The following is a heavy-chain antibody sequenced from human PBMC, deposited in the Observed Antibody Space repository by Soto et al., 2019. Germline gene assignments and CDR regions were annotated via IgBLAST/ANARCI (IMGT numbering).Heavy chain of an antibody. Sequence: SVKVSCKASGGTFSSYAISWVRQAPGQGLEWMGGIIPIFGTANYAQKFQGRVTITADKSTSTAYMELSSLRSEDTAVYYCARREYCSSTSCYNYYYYGMDVWGQGTTVTV. V-gene: IGHV1-69*06. CDR2: IIPIFGTA. D-gene: IGHD2-2*02. CDR1: GGTFSSYA. CDR3: ARREYCSSTSCYNYYYYGMDV. J-gene: IGHJ6*02.